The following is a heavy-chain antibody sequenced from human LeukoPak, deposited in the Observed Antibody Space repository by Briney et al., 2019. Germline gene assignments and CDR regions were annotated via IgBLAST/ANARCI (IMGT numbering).Heavy chain of an antibody. V-gene: IGHV4-34*01. D-gene: IGHD1-26*01. J-gene: IGHJ4*02. CDR1: GGSFSGYY. Sequence: SETLSLTCAVYGGSFSGYYWTWIRQPPGKGLEWIGEVNHSGSSNYNPSLTSRVTISGDTSKNQISLKLSSVTAADTAVYYCARGWDYFDYWGQGTLVTVSS. CDR3: ARGWDYFDY. CDR2: VNHSGSS.